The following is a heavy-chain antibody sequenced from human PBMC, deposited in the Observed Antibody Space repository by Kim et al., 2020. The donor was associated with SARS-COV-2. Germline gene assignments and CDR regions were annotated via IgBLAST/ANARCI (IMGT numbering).Heavy chain of an antibody. D-gene: IGHD4-17*01. V-gene: IGHV3-11*01. CDR3: AREGFTVTTYPAYWYFDL. Sequence: VKCRFTISRENAKNTLYLPMNSLRAEDTAVYYCAREGFTVTTYPAYWYFDLWGRGTLVTVSS. J-gene: IGHJ2*01.